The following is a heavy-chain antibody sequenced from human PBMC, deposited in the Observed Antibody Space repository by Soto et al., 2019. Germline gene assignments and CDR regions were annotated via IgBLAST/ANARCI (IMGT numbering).Heavy chain of an antibody. D-gene: IGHD3-22*01. CDR2: ISSSGSTI. Sequence: GGSLRLSCAASGFTFSSYEMNWVRQAPGKGLEWVSYISSSGSTIYYADSVKGRFTISRDNAKNSLYLQMNSLRAEDTSVYYCARDKYYYDSSGYYLDYWGQGTLVTVSS. CDR3: ARDKYYYDSSGYYLDY. J-gene: IGHJ4*02. V-gene: IGHV3-48*03. CDR1: GFTFSSYE.